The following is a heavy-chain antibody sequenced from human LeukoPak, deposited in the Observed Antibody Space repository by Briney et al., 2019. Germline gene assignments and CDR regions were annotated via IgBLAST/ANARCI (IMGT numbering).Heavy chain of an antibody. J-gene: IGHJ4*01. CDR1: GGSFSGYY. V-gene: IGHV4-34*01. Sequence: SETLSLTCAVYGGSFSGYYWSWIRQPPGKGLEWIGEINHSGSTNYNPSLKSRVTISVDTSKNQFSLKLSSVTAADTAVYYCARKTRDSISTRRFRGRGTFDYWGQEPWSPSPQ. CDR2: INHSGST. CDR3: ARKTRDSISTRRFRGRGTFDY. D-gene: IGHD3-10*01.